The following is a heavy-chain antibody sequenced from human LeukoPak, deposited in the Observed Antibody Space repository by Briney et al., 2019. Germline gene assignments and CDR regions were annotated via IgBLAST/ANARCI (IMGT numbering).Heavy chain of an antibody. D-gene: IGHD3-10*01. CDR3: ARVNDYDSGSLYRPIDY. V-gene: IGHV3-7*01. CDR1: GFTFSSYA. Sequence: PGGSLRLSCAASGFTFSSYAMHWVRQAPGKGLEWVANIKQDESEKNYVDSVKGRFTISRDNVKNSLYLQMNSLRAEDTAVYSCARVNDYDSGSLYRPIDYWGQGTLVTVSS. J-gene: IGHJ4*02. CDR2: IKQDESEK.